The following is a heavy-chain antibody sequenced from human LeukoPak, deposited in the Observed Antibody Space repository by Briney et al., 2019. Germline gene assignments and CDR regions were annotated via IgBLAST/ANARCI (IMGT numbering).Heavy chain of an antibody. D-gene: IGHD3-10*01. CDR2: IIPILGIA. V-gene: IGHV1-69*04. CDR1: GGTFSSYA. J-gene: IGHJ4*02. CDR3: ASLHYYGSGSYEVADY. Sequence: SVKVSCKASGGTFSSYAISWVRQAPGQGLEWMGRIIPILGIASYAQKFQGRVTMTRDTSTSTVYMELSSLRSEDTAVYYCASLHYYGSGSYEVADYWGQGTLVTVSS.